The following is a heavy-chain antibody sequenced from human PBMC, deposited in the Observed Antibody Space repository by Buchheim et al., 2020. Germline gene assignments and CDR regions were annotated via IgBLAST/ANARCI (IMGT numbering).Heavy chain of an antibody. CDR1: GFTFSSYA. J-gene: IGHJ6*02. CDR2: ISGSGGST. V-gene: IGHV3-23*01. Sequence: EVQLLESGGGLVQPGGSLRLSCAASGFTFSSYAMSWVRQAPGKGLEWVSAISGSGGSTYYADSVKGRFTISRANSKHPLYLPMNSLRAEYTAVYYCAKAHLGVHNYYYGMDVWGQGTT. CDR3: AKAHLGVHNYYYGMDV. D-gene: IGHD7-27*01.